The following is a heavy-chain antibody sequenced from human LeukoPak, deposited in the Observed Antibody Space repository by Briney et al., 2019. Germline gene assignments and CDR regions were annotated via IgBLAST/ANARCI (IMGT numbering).Heavy chain of an antibody. CDR3: ARAGASGDSDWFDP. D-gene: IGHD3-10*01. CDR1: GFTASSNY. V-gene: IGHV3-66*01. J-gene: IGHJ5*02. Sequence: GGSLRLSCAASGFTASSNYMSWVRQGPGEGLEWGSIIYSGGSTYYADSVKGRFTISRDNSKNTLYLQMNSLRAEDTAVYYCARAGASGDSDWFDPWGQGTLVTVSS. CDR2: IYSGGST.